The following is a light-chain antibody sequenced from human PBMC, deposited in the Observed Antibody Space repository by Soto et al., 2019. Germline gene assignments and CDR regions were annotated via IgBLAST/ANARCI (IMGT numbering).Light chain of an antibody. V-gene: IGLV1-44*01. CDR2: SND. J-gene: IGLJ1*01. CDR1: NSDIGTNT. Sequence: QSVLTQPPSASGTPGQRVTISCSGGNSDIGTNTVNWYQQVPGAAPKLLIYSNDQRPSGVPDRFSGSKSGTSASLAISGLQSEDEGDYYCATWDDNVYVFGTGTKVTVL. CDR3: ATWDDNVYV.